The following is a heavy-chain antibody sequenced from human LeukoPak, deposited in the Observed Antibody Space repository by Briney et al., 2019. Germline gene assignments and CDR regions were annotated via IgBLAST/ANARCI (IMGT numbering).Heavy chain of an antibody. J-gene: IGHJ4*02. CDR2: ISAYNGNT. CDR3: ARSYYDSSGTFWTYSVDY. Sequence: ASVKVSCTASGYTFTSYGISWVRQAPGQGLEWMGWISAYNGNTNYAQKLRGRVTMTTDTSTSTAYMELRSLRSDDTAVYYCARSYYDSSGTFWTYSVDYWGQGTLVTVSS. V-gene: IGHV1-18*01. CDR1: GYTFTSYG. D-gene: IGHD3-22*01.